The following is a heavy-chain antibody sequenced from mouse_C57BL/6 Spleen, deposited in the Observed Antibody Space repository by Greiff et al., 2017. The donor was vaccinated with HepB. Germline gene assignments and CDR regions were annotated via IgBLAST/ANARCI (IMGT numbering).Heavy chain of an antibody. CDR2: IDPSDSET. D-gene: IGHD2-3*01. V-gene: IGHV1-52*01. J-gene: IGHJ2*01. CDR3: ARSGWLLRNFDY. Sequence: QVQLKQPGAELVRPGSSVKLSCKASGYTFTSYWMHWVKQRPIQGLEWIGNIDPSDSETHYNQKFKDKATLTVDKSSSTAYMQLSSLTSEDSAVYYCARSGWLLRNFDYWGQGTTLTVSS. CDR1: GYTFTSYW.